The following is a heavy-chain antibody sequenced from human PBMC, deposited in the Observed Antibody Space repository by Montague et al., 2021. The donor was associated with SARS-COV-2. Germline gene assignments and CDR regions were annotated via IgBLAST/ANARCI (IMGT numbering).Heavy chain of an antibody. CDR3: ARDSEQQLVPDFDY. CDR2: ISYDGSNK. Sequence: SLRLSCAASGFTFSSYWMHWVRQAPGKGLEWVAVISYDGSNKYYADSVKGRFTISRDNSKNTLYLQMNSLRAEDTAVYYCARDSEQQLVPDFDYWGQGTLVTVSS. V-gene: IGHV3-30*03. J-gene: IGHJ4*02. CDR1: GFTFSSYW. D-gene: IGHD6-13*01.